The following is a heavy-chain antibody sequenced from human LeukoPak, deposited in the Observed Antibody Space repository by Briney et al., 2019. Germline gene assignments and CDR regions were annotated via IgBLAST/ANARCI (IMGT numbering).Heavy chain of an antibody. J-gene: IGHJ4*02. CDR2: MHGGNGNT. V-gene: IGHV1-2*02. D-gene: IGHD2-21*02. CDR1: GYKFISHY. Sequence: ASVKVSCKASGYKFISHYLQWVQQAPGLGPEWMGWMHGGNGNTRYAEKFEGRVTMTRDTSTGTAYMDLSTLTSDDTAVYYCAREGSYCVGGDCYSFDFWGQGTLVTVSS. CDR3: AREGSYCVGGDCYSFDF.